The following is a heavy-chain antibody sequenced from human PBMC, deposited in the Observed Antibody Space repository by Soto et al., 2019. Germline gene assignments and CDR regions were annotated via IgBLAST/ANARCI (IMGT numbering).Heavy chain of an antibody. CDR1: GESFSGYY. V-gene: IGHV4-34*01. CDR3: AKGGRFPEARYYFLDV. J-gene: IGHJ6*03. D-gene: IGHD3-3*01. Sequence: QVQLQQRGAGLLKPSETLSPTCVVDGESFSGYYWTWIRQPPGKGLEWIGEINDSGSTNHKPSPKSRVTMSIDTSKNHFSLNLRSVTAADTGVYYCAKGGRFPEARYYFLDVWGNGTTVTVSS. CDR2: INDSGST.